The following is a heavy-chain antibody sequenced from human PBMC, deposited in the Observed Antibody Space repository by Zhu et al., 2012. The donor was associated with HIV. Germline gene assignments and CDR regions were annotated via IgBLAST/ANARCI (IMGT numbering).Heavy chain of an antibody. Sequence: EVQLLESGGGLVQPGGSLRLSCAASGFTFSSYAMSWVRQAPGKGLEWVSAISGSGGSTYYADSVKGRFTISRDNSKNTLYLQMNSLRAEDTAVYYCAKDLRETTFSYSSYFDYWGQGTLVTVSS. CDR1: GFTFSSYA. V-gene: IGHV3-23*01. CDR3: AKDLRETTFSYSSYFDY. J-gene: IGHJ4*02. D-gene: IGHD3-16*01. CDR2: ISGSGGST.